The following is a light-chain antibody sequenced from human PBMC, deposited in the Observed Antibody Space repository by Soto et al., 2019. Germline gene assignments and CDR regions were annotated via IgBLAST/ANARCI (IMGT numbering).Light chain of an antibody. J-gene: IGKJ4*01. CDR3: QQRNNWPPAT. CDR1: QRVGRH. CDR2: DAS. Sequence: EIVLTPSPATLSLSPGESANLSCRASQRVGRHLAWYQQKPGQAPRLLIYDASNRATGVPARFSGSGSGTDFTLSISSLEPEDFAGYYGQQRNNWPPATFGGGTKVEIK. V-gene: IGKV3-11*01.